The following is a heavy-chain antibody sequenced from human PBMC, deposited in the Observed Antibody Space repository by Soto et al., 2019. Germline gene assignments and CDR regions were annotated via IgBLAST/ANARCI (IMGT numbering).Heavy chain of an antibody. D-gene: IGHD3-22*01. Sequence: QVQLVQSGAEVKKPGASVKVSCKASGYTFTSYAMHWVRQAPGQSLEWMGWINAGNGNTKYSQKFQGRVTITRDTSASTAYMELSSLRSDDTAVYYCARSYYYDSSGYTGEGYWGQGTLVTVSS. J-gene: IGHJ4*02. V-gene: IGHV1-3*01. CDR2: INAGNGNT. CDR1: GYTFTSYA. CDR3: ARSYYYDSSGYTGEGY.